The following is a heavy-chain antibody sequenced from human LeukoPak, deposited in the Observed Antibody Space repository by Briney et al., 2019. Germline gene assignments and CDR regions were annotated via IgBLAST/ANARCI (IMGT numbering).Heavy chain of an antibody. J-gene: IGHJ5*02. CDR2: IIPIFGTA. CDR1: GYTFTSYA. D-gene: IGHD1-26*01. CDR3: AREGRTSGSYPFDP. Sequence: ASVKVSCKASGYTFTSYAMNWVRQAPGQGLEWMGGIIPIFGTANYAQKFQGRVTITTDESTSTAYMELSSLRSEDTAVYYCAREGRTSGSYPFDPWGQGTLVTVSS. V-gene: IGHV1-69*05.